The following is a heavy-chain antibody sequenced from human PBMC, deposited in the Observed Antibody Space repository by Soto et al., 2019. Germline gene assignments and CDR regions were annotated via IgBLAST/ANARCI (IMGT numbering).Heavy chain of an antibody. V-gene: IGHV4-31*03. Sequence: SETLSLTCTVSGGSVSSGGYYWSWIRQHPGKGLEWIGYIYYSGSTYYNPSLKSRVTISVDTSKNQFSLKLSSVTAADTAVYYSAPDEQSGAYHNWFDTWGQGTLVTVSS. CDR2: IYYSGST. CDR3: APDEQSGAYHNWFDT. CDR1: GGSVSSGGYY. J-gene: IGHJ5*02.